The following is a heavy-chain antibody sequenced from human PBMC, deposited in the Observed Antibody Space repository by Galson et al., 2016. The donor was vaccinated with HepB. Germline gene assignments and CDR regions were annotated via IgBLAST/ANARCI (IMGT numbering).Heavy chain of an antibody. V-gene: IGHV3-11*01. CDR3: ARMVPLYSGGWYVRGDGWFDP. D-gene: IGHD6-19*01. J-gene: IGHJ5*02. CDR1: GFTFSDYF. CDR2: IRYSGDPM. Sequence: SLRLSCAASGFTFSDYFMAWIRQPPGKGLEWVSHIRYSGDPMSYADSVMGRFTISRDNSKNSLYLQMNNLRAEDTAVYYCARMVPLYSGGWYVRGDGWFDPWGQGTLATVSS.